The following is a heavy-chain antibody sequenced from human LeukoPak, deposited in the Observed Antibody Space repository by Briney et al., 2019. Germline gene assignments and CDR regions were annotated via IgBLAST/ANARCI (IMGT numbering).Heavy chain of an antibody. V-gene: IGHV1-18*01. D-gene: IGHD3-3*01. CDR2: ISAYNGNT. CDR3: ARVGPGYDFWSGFSNY. J-gene: IGHJ4*02. Sequence: ASVNVSCKASGYTFTSYGISWVRQAPGQGLEWMGWISAYNGNTNYAQKLQGRVTMTTDTSTSTAYMELRSLRSDDTAVYYCARVGPGYDFWSGFSNYWGQGTLVTVSS. CDR1: GYTFTSYG.